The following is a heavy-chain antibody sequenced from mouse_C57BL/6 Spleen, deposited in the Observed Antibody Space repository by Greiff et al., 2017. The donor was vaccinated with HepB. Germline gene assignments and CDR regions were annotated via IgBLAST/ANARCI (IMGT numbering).Heavy chain of an antibody. CDR2: IDPNSGGT. CDR3: ARSRIITTVVATGDAMDY. Sequence: VQGVESGAELVKPGASVKLSCKASGYTFTSYWMHWVKQRPGRGLEWIGRIDPNSGGTKYNEKFKSKATLTVDKPSSTAYMQLSSLTSEDSAVYYCARSRIITTVVATGDAMDYWGQGTSVTVSS. D-gene: IGHD1-1*01. J-gene: IGHJ4*01. V-gene: IGHV1-72*01. CDR1: GYTFTSYW.